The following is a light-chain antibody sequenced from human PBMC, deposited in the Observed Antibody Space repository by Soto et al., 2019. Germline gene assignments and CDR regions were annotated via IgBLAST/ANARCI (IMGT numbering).Light chain of an antibody. Sequence: VLSQSPCTLSLSQGERATLSCRASQSVSSYLAWYQQKPGQAPRLLIYDASYRATGVPARFSGGGSGTDFTLSISSLEPEDFAVYYCQQRYDWLTFGGGTKVDIK. CDR2: DAS. V-gene: IGKV3-11*01. J-gene: IGKJ4*01. CDR3: QQRYDWLT. CDR1: QSVSSY.